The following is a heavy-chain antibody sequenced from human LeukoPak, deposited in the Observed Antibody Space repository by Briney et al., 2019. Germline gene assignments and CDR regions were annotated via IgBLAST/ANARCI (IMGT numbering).Heavy chain of an antibody. CDR2: INTNTGNP. V-gene: IGHV7-4-1*02. J-gene: IGHJ6*03. CDR3: ARISAGQGYYYYMDV. CDR1: GYTFTSYA. Sequence: ASVKVSCKASGYTFTSYAMNWVRLAPGQGLEWMGWINTNTGNPTYAQGFTGRFVFSLDTSVSTAYLQISSLKAEDTAVYYCARISAGQGYYYYMDVWGKGTTVTVSS. D-gene: IGHD3-10*01.